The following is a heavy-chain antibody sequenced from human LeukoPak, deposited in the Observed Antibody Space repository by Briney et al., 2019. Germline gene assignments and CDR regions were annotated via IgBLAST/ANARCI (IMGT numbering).Heavy chain of an antibody. D-gene: IGHD6-13*01. CDR2: ISSGSSSM. V-gene: IGHV3-48*04. Sequence: PGGSLRLSCAASGFTFSSYSMNWVRQAPGKGLEWVSYISSGSSSMYCTDSVKGRFTISRDNAKNSLYLQMNSLRAEDTAVYYCARERASSSWFDAFDIWGQGTMVTVSS. CDR1: GFTFSSYS. CDR3: ARERASSSWFDAFDI. J-gene: IGHJ3*02.